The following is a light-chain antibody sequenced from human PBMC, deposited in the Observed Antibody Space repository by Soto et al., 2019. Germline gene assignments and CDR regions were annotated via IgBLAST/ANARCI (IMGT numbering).Light chain of an antibody. Sequence: DIQMTQSPSTLSASVGDRVTITCRASQSITTWLAWYQQKPGKAPKLLMYQTSSLGSGVPSRFRGSGSGTEFTLTISSLQPDDFATYYCQQYNSSPYTFGQGTNLDIK. CDR3: QQYNSSPYT. CDR2: QTS. J-gene: IGKJ2*01. CDR1: QSITTW. V-gene: IGKV1-5*03.